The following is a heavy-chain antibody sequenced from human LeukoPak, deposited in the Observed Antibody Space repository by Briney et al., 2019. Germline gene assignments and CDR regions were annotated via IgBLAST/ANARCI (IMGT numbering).Heavy chain of an antibody. D-gene: IGHD6-13*01. CDR2: INHSGST. J-gene: IGHJ5*02. Sequence: SETLSLTCAVYGGSFSGYYWSWIRQPPGKGLEWIGEINHSGSTNYNPSLKSRVTISVDTSKNQFSLKLSSVTAADTAVYYCARGSSSWYNPWFDPWGQGTLVTVSS. V-gene: IGHV4-34*01. CDR1: GGSFSGYY. CDR3: ARGSSSWYNPWFDP.